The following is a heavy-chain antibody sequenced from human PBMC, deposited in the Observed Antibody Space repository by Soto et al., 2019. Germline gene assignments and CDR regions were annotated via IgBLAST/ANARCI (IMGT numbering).Heavy chain of an antibody. CDR3: ARDWITVYIVAIGFDH. J-gene: IGHJ4*02. V-gene: IGHV1-18*01. D-gene: IGHD5-12*01. CDR1: RDAYTSYG. Sequence: GASAKLSSKASRDAYTSYGRSWAQQAHKQGLEWMGWISAYNGNTNYAQKLQGRVTMTTDTSTSTAYMELRSLRSDDTAVYYCARDWITVYIVAIGFDHWCRGTLVSVSS. CDR2: ISAYNGNT.